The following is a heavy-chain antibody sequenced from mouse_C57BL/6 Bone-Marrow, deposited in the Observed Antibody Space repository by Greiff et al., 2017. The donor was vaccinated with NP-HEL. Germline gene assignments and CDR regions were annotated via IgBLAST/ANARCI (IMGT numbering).Heavy chain of an antibody. CDR2: ISSGGSYT. Sequence: EVHLVESGGDLVKPGGSLKLSCAASGFTFSSYGMSWVRQTPDKRLEWVATISSGGSYTYYPDSVKGRFTISRDNAKNTLYLQMSSLKSEDTAMYYCARRGLEYYYAMDYWGQGTSVTGSS. CDR3: ARRGLEYYYAMDY. J-gene: IGHJ4*01. CDR1: GFTFSSYG. V-gene: IGHV5-6*01.